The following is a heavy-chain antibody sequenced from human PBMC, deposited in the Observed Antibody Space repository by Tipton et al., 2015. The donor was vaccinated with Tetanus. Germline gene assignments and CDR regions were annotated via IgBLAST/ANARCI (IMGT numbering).Heavy chain of an antibody. D-gene: IGHD6-13*01. Sequence: GPVKPSQTLSLTCAISGDSVSSNTMAWNWIRQSPSRGLEWLGRTYYRSKWFNDYAVSLRGRITVNADTSRNQFSLQLNSVIPEDTAVYYCARGTWLYTSTYHRHWLDPWGQGTLVTVSS. J-gene: IGHJ5*02. CDR1: GDSVSSNTMA. CDR3: ARGTWLYTSTYHRHWLDP. CDR2: TYYRSKWFN. V-gene: IGHV6-1*01.